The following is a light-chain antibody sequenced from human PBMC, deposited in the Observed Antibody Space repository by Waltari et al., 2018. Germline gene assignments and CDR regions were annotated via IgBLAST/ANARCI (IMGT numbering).Light chain of an antibody. CDR1: RSNIGNNY. J-gene: IGLJ7*01. CDR3: GTWDSSLSGAV. CDR2: EDN. V-gene: IGLV1-51*01. Sequence: QSVLTQPPSVSAAPGQRVTISCSGGRSNIGNNYVSWYRKFPGTAPKLLIFEDNERPSGVPGRFSGSKSGTSATLDITGLQAGDEADYYCGTWDSSLSGAVFGGGTHLTVL.